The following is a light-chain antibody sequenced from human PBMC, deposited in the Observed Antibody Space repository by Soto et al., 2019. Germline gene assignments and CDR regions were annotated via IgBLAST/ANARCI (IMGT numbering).Light chain of an antibody. CDR2: WAS. V-gene: IGKV4-1*01. CDR3: QQDSSTLTGT. J-gene: IGKJ1*01. Sequence: AVSLGERATVNCKSSQSVLYSSNNKNYLAWYQQKPGQPPKLLIYWASTRESGVPDRFSGSGSGTDFTLTISSLETEDEPVYHCQQDSSTLTGTIAQGTKVDIK. CDR1: QSVLYSSNNKNY.